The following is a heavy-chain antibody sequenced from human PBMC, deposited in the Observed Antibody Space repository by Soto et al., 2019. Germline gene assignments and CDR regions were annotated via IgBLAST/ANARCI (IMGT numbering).Heavy chain of an antibody. CDR3: ARDTYYYDSSGQPY. CDR1: GFTVSRSY. Sequence: EVQLVESGGGWIQPGGSLRVSCAASGFTVSRSYMIWVRQAPGKGLEWVSVIYSGGSTNYADSVKGRFTISRDNSKNTLYLQMNSMRVEDTAVYYCARDTYYYDSSGQPYWGQGTLVTVSS. CDR2: IYSGGST. V-gene: IGHV3-53*01. J-gene: IGHJ4*02. D-gene: IGHD3-22*01.